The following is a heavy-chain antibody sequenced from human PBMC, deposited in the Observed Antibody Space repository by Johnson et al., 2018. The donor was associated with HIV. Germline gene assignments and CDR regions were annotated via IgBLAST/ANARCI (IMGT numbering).Heavy chain of an antibody. D-gene: IGHD3-22*01. CDR1: GFTFSDYY. CDR2: ISSSGTSV. J-gene: IGHJ3*02. CDR3: ARDRGYWDAFDI. Sequence: VQLVESGGGLVKPGGSLRLSCAASGFTFSDYYMSWIRQTPGKGLERVSYISSSGTSVYYADSVKGRFSISRDKAKHSLYLQMNSLRAEDTAVYYCARDRGYWDAFDIWGQGTMVTVSS. V-gene: IGHV3-11*04.